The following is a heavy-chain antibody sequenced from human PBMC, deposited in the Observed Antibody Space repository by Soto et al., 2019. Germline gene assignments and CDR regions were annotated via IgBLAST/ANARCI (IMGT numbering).Heavy chain of an antibody. D-gene: IGHD3-9*01. CDR1: GGSFSGYY. V-gene: IGHV4-34*01. Sequence: PSETLSLTCAVYGGSFSGYYWSWIRQPPGKGLEWIGEINHSGSTNYNPSLKSRVTISVDTSKNQFSLKLSSVTAADTAVYYCARPTYYDILTGSNWFDPWGQGTLVTVSS. J-gene: IGHJ5*02. CDR2: INHSGST. CDR3: ARPTYYDILTGSNWFDP.